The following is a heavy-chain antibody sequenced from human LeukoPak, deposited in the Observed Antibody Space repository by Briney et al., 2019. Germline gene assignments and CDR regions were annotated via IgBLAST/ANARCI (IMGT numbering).Heavy chain of an antibody. Sequence: SETLSLTCTVSGGSISSGGYYWSWIREHPEKRLEWSGYIYYSGSTYYNPSLKSRVTISVDTSKNQFSLKLSSVTAADTAVYYCARAGYYDSSGYSPNDFQHWGQGTLVTVSS. CDR2: IYYSGST. V-gene: IGHV4-31*03. CDR1: GGSISSGGYY. J-gene: IGHJ1*01. CDR3: ARAGYYDSSGYSPNDFQH. D-gene: IGHD3-22*01.